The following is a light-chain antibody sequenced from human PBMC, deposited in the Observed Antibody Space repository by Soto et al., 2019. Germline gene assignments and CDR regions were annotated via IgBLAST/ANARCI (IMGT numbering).Light chain of an antibody. CDR2: GAF. CDR3: QQRNVWPPVT. J-gene: IGKJ5*01. Sequence: EIMLTQSPATLSLSPGERATLSCRASPSVTNFLAWYQQKPGQAPRLLIYGAFNRATGIPARFSGSGSGTDFTLTISSLEPEDSAVYYCQQRNVWPPVTCGQGTRLEIK. CDR1: PSVTNF. V-gene: IGKV3-11*01.